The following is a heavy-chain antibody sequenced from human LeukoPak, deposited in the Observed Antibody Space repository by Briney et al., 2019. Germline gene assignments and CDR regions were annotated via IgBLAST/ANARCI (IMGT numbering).Heavy chain of an antibody. CDR2: IYYSGST. Sequence: PSETLSLTCTVSGASISSYYWSWIRQPPGKGLEWIGYIYYSGSTNYNPSLKSRVTISVDTSKNQFSLKLSSVTAADTAVYYCARHPRDDQSGGFDSWGQGTLVIVSS. CDR1: GASISSYY. CDR3: ARHPRDDQSGGFDS. D-gene: IGHD5-24*01. V-gene: IGHV4-59*01. J-gene: IGHJ4*02.